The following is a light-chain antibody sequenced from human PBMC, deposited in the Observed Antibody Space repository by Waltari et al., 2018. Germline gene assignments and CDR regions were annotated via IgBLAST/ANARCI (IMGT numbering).Light chain of an antibody. CDR1: NSDVGNYKY. CDR2: DVS. V-gene: IGLV2-11*01. Sequence: QSALTQPRPVSGSPGQSVTISCTGTNSDVGNYKYVSWYQQHPGKAPKVLLYDVSKRPSGVPDRFSGSKSGNTASLTISGLQAEDEADYYCCSYAGSYTFVFGGGTKLTVL. CDR3: CSYAGSYTFV. J-gene: IGLJ2*01.